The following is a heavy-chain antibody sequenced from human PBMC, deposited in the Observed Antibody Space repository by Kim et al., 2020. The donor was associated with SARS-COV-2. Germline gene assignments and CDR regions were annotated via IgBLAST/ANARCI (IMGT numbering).Heavy chain of an antibody. CDR3: ATRLVLRFLEWLLPYYYYYGMDV. D-gene: IGHD3-3*01. V-gene: IGHV1-69*13. Sequence: SVKVSCKASGGTFSSYAISWVRQAPGQGLEWMGGIIPIFGTANYAQKFQGRVTITADESTSTAYMELSSLRSEDTAVYYCATRLVLRFLEWLLPYYYYYGMDVWGQGTTVTVSS. CDR2: IIPIFGTA. CDR1: GGTFSSYA. J-gene: IGHJ6*02.